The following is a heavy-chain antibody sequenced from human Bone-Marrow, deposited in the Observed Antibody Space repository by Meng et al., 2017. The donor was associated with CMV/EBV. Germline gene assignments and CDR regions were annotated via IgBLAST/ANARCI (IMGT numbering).Heavy chain of an antibody. Sequence: GESLKISCAASGFTFSSYWMSWVRQAPGKGLEWVANIKQDGSEKYYVDSVKGRFTISRDNAKNSLYLQMNSLRAEDTAVYYCARGNIMITFGGEYYFDYWGRGTLVTGS. CDR1: GFTFSSYW. D-gene: IGHD3-16*01. CDR3: ARGNIMITFGGEYYFDY. J-gene: IGHJ4*02. CDR2: IKQDGSEK. V-gene: IGHV3-7*01.